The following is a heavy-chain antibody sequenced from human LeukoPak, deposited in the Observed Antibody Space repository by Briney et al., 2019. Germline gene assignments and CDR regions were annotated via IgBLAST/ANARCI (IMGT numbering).Heavy chain of an antibody. V-gene: IGHV3-7*01. CDR2: IKQDGREK. CDR1: GFTFSSFW. CDR3: ARDGPSSLVADTYYGMDV. J-gene: IGHJ6*02. Sequence: GGSLRFSCAASGFTFSSFWMSWVRQAPGMGREWVANIKQDGREKYYVDSVKGRFTISRDNAKNSLYLQMNSLRAEDTAVYYCARDGPSSLVADTYYGMDVWGQGTTVTVSS. D-gene: IGHD2-15*01.